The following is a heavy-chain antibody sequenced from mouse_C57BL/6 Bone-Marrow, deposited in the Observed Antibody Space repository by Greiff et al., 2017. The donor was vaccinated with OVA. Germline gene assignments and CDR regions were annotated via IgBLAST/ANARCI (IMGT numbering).Heavy chain of an antibody. Sequence: VQLQQSGAELVRPGASVKLSCTASGFNIKDDYMHWVKQRPEQGPEWIGWIDPENGDTEYASKFQGKATITADTSSNTAYLQLSSLTSEDTAVYYCTGRTAQATPGLCAYWGQGTLVTVSA. CDR1: GFNIKDDY. J-gene: IGHJ3*01. CDR2: IDPENGDT. V-gene: IGHV14-4*01. CDR3: TGRTAQATPGLCAY. D-gene: IGHD3-2*02.